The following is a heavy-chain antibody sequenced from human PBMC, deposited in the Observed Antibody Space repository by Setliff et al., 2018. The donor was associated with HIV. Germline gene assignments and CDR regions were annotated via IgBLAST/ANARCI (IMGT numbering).Heavy chain of an antibody. Sequence: ASVKVSCKASGYTFTSYPMNWVRQAPGQGLEWMGWINSNTGNPTYAQGFTGRFVFSLGTSVSTAYLQISSLKAEDTAVYYCARGSGGAAAEIYRSFDYWGQGTLVTVS. D-gene: IGHD6-19*01. J-gene: IGHJ4*02. CDR3: ARGSGGAAAEIYRSFDY. CDR2: INSNTGNP. CDR1: GYTFTSYP. V-gene: IGHV7-4-1*02.